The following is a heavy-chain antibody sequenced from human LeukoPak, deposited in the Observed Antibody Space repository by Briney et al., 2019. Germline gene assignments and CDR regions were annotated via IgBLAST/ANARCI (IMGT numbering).Heavy chain of an antibody. CDR1: GFTVSSNY. CDR2: IHSGGST. V-gene: IGHV3-66*01. CDR3: ARSGRVTAIPAWFDP. J-gene: IGHJ5*02. Sequence: GGSLRLSCAASGFTVSSNYMSWVRQAPGKGLEWVSVIHSGGSTYYADSVKGRFTISRDNSKNTLYLQMNSLRAEDTAVYYCARSGRVTAIPAWFDPWGQGTLVTVSS. D-gene: IGHD2-21*02.